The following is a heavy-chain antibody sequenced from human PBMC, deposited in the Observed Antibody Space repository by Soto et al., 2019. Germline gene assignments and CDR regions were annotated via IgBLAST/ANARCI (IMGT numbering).Heavy chain of an antibody. CDR2: ITGSGGST. V-gene: IGHV3-23*01. CDR1: GFTFSSYA. D-gene: IGHD3-10*01. J-gene: IGHJ4*02. Sequence: PGGSLRLSCAASGFTFSSYAMSWVRQAPGKGLEWVSAITGSGGSTFYADSVKGRFTISRDNSKNTLYLQMNSLRAEDTAVYYCAKEVGYYYGSGSYYKNYWGQGTLVTVSS. CDR3: AKEVGYYYGSGSYYKNY.